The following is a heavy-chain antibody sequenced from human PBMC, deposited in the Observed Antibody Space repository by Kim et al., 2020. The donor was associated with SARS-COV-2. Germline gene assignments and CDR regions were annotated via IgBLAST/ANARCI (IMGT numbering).Heavy chain of an antibody. CDR3: AREGGRGNSFGY. V-gene: IGHV4-61*01. Sequence: SETLSLTCTVSGGSVSSTSYYWTWIRQPPGKGLEWIGNAHYSGGTKTSPSLKSRVTISIDTSTNQFSLRLSSVTTADTAVYYCAREGGRGNSFGYWGRGT. D-gene: IGHD3-16*01. J-gene: IGHJ4*02. CDR1: GGSVSSTSYY. CDR2: AHYSGGT.